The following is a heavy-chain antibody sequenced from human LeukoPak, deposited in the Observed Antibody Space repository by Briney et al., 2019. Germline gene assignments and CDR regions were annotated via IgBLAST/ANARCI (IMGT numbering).Heavy chain of an antibody. CDR1: GFTFDDYA. Sequence: PGGSLRLSCAASGFTFDDYAMHWVRQAPGKDLEWVSGISWNSGSIGYADSVKGRFTISRDNAKNSLYLQMNSLRAEDTALYYCAKDSSSGRYYYYYMDVWGKGTTVTVSS. CDR2: ISWNSGSI. V-gene: IGHV3-9*01. D-gene: IGHD3-22*01. J-gene: IGHJ6*03. CDR3: AKDSSSGRYYYYYMDV.